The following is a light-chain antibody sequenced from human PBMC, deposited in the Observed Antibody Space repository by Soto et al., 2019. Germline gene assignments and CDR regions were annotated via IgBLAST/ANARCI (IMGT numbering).Light chain of an antibody. J-gene: IGLJ1*01. CDR3: AAWDDSLNGHV. CDR2: SSN. V-gene: IGLV1-44*01. Sequence: QSVLTQPPSASGTPGQRVTISCSGGSSNIGSNHVNWYQQLPGTAPKLLIYSSNQWPSGVPDRFSGSRSGTAASLAISGLQSEDETDYYCAAWDDSLNGHVFGTGTKVTVL. CDR1: SSNIGSNH.